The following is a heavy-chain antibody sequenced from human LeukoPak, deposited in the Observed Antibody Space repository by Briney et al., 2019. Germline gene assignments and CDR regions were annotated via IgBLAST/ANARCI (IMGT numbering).Heavy chain of an antibody. J-gene: IGHJ3*02. D-gene: IGHD2-8*01. CDR1: GFTFSSYG. CDR2: ISYGGSNK. V-gene: IGHV3-30*18. CDR3: AKDMLRFTLGFLGI. Sequence: PGGSLRLSCAASGFTFSSYGMHWVRQAPGKGLEWVAVISYGGSNKFYADSVKGRFTISRDNSKNTLYLQMNSLRAEDTAVYYCAKDMLRFTLGFLGIWGQGTMVTVSS.